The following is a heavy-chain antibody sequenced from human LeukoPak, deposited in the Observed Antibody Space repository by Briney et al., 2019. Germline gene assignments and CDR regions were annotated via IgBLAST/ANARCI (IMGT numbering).Heavy chain of an antibody. CDR1: GGSFSGYY. Sequence: SETLSLTCAVYGGSFSGYYWSWIRQPPGKGLEWIGEINHSGSTNYNPSLKRRVTISVDTSKNQFSLKLSSVTAADTAVYYCARDSTVTRKIDYWGQGTLVTVSS. CDR3: ARDSTVTRKIDY. CDR2: INHSGST. V-gene: IGHV4-34*01. J-gene: IGHJ4*02. D-gene: IGHD4-17*01.